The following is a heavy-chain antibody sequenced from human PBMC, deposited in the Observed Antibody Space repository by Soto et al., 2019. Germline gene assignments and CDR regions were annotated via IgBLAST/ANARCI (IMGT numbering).Heavy chain of an antibody. CDR3: ARGLDRDDILTGYYRYPFGY. CDR2: INHSGST. D-gene: IGHD3-9*01. V-gene: IGHV4-34*01. Sequence: PSETLSLTCAVYGGSFSGYYWSWIRQPPGKGLEWIGEINHSGSTNYNPSLKSRVTISVDTSKNQFSLKLSSVTAADTAVYYCARGLDRDDILTGYYRYPFGYWGQGTLVTVSS. J-gene: IGHJ4*02. CDR1: GGSFSGYY.